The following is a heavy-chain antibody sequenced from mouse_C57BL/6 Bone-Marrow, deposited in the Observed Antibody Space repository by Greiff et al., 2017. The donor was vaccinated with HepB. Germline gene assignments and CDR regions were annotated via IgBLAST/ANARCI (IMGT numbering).Heavy chain of an antibody. Sequence: EVKVVESGGDLVKPGGSLKLSCAASGFTFSSYGMSWVRQTPDKRLEWVATISSGGSYTYYPDSVKGRFTISRDNAKNTLYLQMSSLKSEDTAMYYCARQTYYSNWGYYAMDYWGQGTSVTVSS. D-gene: IGHD2-5*01. J-gene: IGHJ4*01. CDR2: ISSGGSYT. CDR1: GFTFSSYG. V-gene: IGHV5-6*01. CDR3: ARQTYYSNWGYYAMDY.